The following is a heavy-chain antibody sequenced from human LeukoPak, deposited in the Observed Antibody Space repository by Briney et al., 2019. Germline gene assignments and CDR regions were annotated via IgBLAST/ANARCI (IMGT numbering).Heavy chain of an antibody. CDR2: IYSGGST. Sequence: PGGSLRLSCAASGFTVSSNYMSWVRQAPGKGLEWVSVIYSGGSTYYADSVKGRFTISRDNSKNTLYLQMNSLRAEDTAVYYCARERPRDGYNGYYYYGMDVWGQGTTVTVSS. CDR3: ARERPRDGYNGYYYYGMDV. J-gene: IGHJ6*02. D-gene: IGHD5-24*01. CDR1: GFTVSSNY. V-gene: IGHV3-53*01.